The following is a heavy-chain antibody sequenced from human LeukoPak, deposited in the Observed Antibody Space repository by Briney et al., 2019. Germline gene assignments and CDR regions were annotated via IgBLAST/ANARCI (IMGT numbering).Heavy chain of an antibody. CDR2: IWYDGSNK. V-gene: IGHV3-33*01. CDR1: GFTFSSYG. Sequence: GRSLRLSCAASGFTFSSYGMHWVRQAPGKGLEWVAVIWYDGSNKYSADSVKGRFTISRDNSKNTLYLQMNSLRAEDTAVYYCAREGEYYCSGGSCYSGIHFDYWGQGTLVTVSS. CDR3: AREGEYYCSGGSCYSGIHFDY. J-gene: IGHJ4*02. D-gene: IGHD2-15*01.